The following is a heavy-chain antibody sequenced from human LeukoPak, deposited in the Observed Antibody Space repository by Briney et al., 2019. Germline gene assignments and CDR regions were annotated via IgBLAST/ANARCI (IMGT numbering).Heavy chain of an antibody. CDR3: ATYTHWVAGDV. Sequence: GGSLRLSCAASGFTFSDSWMSWVRQAPGKGLEWVANMNQDGSEKDYVDSVKGRFTISRDNARNSLYLQMGSLRAEDTAVYYCATYTHWVAGDVWGQGTTVTDS. V-gene: IGHV3-7*01. CDR1: GFTFSDSW. CDR2: MNQDGSEK. J-gene: IGHJ6*02. D-gene: IGHD3-16*01.